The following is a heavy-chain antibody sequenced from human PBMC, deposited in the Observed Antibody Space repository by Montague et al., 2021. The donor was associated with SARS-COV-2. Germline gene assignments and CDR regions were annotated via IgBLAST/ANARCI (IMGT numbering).Heavy chain of an antibody. J-gene: IGHJ6*02. D-gene: IGHD3-3*01. Sequence: SLRLSCAVSGFTFTNYDINWVRLAPGKGLEYISPINHIAGSAHYADSVRGRFTTSRGKAGNSVFLQMDRLRIDDTAIYYCARESGGMRFGLDVWGQGTTVTVSS. CDR3: ARESGGMRFGLDV. CDR2: INHIAGSA. CDR1: GFTFTNYD. V-gene: IGHV3-48*03.